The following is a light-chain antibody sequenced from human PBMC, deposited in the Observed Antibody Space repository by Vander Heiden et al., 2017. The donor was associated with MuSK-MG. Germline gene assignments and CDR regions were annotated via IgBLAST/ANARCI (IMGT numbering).Light chain of an antibody. J-gene: IGLJ1*01. CDR1: SSSIGSNP. CDR2: QDY. Sequence: QSLFTQPPSVSAAPGQKVTISCSGSSSSIGSNPVSWYQQLPGTAPKLLIYQDYKRPSEIPDRFSGSRSGTSATLDITGLQTGDEADYYCETWDSNHLFGPGTRVTVL. CDR3: ETWDSNHL. V-gene: IGLV1-51*02.